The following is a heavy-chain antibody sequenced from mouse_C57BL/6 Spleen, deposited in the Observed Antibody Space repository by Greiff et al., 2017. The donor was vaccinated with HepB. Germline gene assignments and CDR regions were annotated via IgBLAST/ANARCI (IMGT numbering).Heavy chain of an antibody. Sequence: EVKVVESGGGLVQPGGSLKLSCAASGFTFSDYYMYWVRQTPEKRLEWVAYISNGGGSTYYPDTVKGRFTISRDNAKNTLYLQMSRLKSEDTAMYYCARRDGYEYYFDYWGQGTTLTVSS. V-gene: IGHV5-12*01. CDR3: ARRDGYEYYFDY. D-gene: IGHD2-2*01. J-gene: IGHJ2*01. CDR1: GFTFSDYY. CDR2: ISNGGGST.